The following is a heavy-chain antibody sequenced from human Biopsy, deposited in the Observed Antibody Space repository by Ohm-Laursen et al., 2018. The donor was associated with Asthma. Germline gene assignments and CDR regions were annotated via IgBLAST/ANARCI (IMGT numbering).Heavy chain of an antibody. CDR2: IWYDGSNK. J-gene: IGHJ4*02. CDR1: GFTFSSYG. CDR3: TTDYLVQGVIDVDY. D-gene: IGHD3-10*01. Sequence: SLRLSCAASGFTFSSYGMHWVRQAPGKGLEWVAVIWYDGSNKYYADSVKGRFTISRDNSKNTLYLQMNSLKTEDTAVYYCTTDYLVQGVIDVDYWGQGTLVTVSS. V-gene: IGHV3-33*01.